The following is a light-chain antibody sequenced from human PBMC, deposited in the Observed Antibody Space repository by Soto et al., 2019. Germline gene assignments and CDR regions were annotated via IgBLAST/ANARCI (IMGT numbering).Light chain of an antibody. CDR1: QSVSSSY. CDR3: QQYGSSPWT. V-gene: IGKV3-20*01. CDR2: GAS. Sequence: IVLTQSPGTLSLSPGERATLSCRASQSVSSSYLAWYQQKPGQAPRLLIYGASSRATGIPDRFSGSGSGTDFTLTISRLEPEDGAVYYCQQYGSSPWTFGQGTKV. J-gene: IGKJ1*01.